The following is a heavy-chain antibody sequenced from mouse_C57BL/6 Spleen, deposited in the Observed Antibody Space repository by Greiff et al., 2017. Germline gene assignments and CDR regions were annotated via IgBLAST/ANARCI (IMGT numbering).Heavy chain of an antibody. V-gene: IGHV5-17*01. D-gene: IGHD1-1*01. CDR2: ISSGSSTI. CDR3: ARPRLYGSSYTWCAG. Sequence: EVQRVESGGGLVKPGGSLKLSCAASGFTFSDYGMHWVRQAPEKGLEWVAYISSGSSTIYYADTVKGRFTISSDNAKNTLFLQMTSLRSEDTAMYDWARPRLYGSSYTWCAGGGEGTLVTVSA. CDR1: GFTFSDYG. J-gene: IGHJ3*01.